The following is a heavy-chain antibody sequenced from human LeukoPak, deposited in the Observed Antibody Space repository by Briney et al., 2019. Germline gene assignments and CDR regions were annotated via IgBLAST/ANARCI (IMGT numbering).Heavy chain of an antibody. CDR3: ARDLSSSWYYYYMDV. CDR1: GFTFGDYA. V-gene: IGHV3-30*02. D-gene: IGHD6-13*01. J-gene: IGHJ6*03. CDR2: IRYDGSNK. Sequence: GSLRLSCTASGFTFGDYAMSWVRQAPGKGLEWVAFIRYDGSNKYYADSVKGRFTISRDNSKNTLYLQMNSLRAEDTAVYYCARDLSSSWYYYYMDVWGKGTTVTVSS.